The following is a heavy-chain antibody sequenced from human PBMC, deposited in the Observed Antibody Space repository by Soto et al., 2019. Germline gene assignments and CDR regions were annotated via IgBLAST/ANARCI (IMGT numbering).Heavy chain of an antibody. D-gene: IGHD3-16*01. Sequence: QVQLAQSGDEVKKPGASVKVSCKASGYIFVNYGIAWVRQAPGRGLEWMGWISPYTGNTHSATKVQGRLTMTTDTSTSTAYMDLGSLTSDDTAVYYCVMVDNYVTPTPQDVWGQGTMVTVSS. CDR2: ISPYTGNT. J-gene: IGHJ6*02. V-gene: IGHV1-18*01. CDR1: GYIFVNYG. CDR3: VMVDNYVTPTPQDV.